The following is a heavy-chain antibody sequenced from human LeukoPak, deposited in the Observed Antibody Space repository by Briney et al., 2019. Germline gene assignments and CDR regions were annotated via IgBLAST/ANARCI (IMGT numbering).Heavy chain of an antibody. CDR3: ARFWSGYPFDY. D-gene: IGHD3-3*01. Sequence: SETLSLTCTVSGGSISSYHWSWIRQPPGRGLEWIGYIYYSGSTNYNPSLKSRVTISVDTSKNQFSLKVSSVTAADTAVYYCARFWSGYPFDYWGQGTLVTVSS. CDR2: IYYSGST. J-gene: IGHJ4*02. V-gene: IGHV4-59*01. CDR1: GGSISSYH.